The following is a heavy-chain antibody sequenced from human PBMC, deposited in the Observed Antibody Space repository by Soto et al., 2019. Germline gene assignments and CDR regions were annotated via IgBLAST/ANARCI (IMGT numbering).Heavy chain of an antibody. CDR2: IKQDGSEK. Sequence: EVQLVESGGGLVQPGGSLRLSCAASGFTFSSYWMSWVRQAPGKGLEWVANIKQDGSEKHYVDSVKGRFTISRDNAKNSLYLQMNSLRAEDTAVYYCARAGYSYGYDSYYYYGMDVWGQGTTVTVSS. CDR3: ARAGYSYGYDSYYYYGMDV. J-gene: IGHJ6*02. V-gene: IGHV3-7*05. CDR1: GFTFSSYW. D-gene: IGHD5-18*01.